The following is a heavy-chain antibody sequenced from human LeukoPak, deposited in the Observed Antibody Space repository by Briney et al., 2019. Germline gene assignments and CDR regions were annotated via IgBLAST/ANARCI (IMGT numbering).Heavy chain of an antibody. CDR3: ARPWQGSRAFDY. J-gene: IGHJ4*02. V-gene: IGHV4-4*07. CDR2: IYTSGST. D-gene: IGHD3-10*01. CDR1: GGSMSSYY. Sequence: SETLSLTCTVSGGSMSSYYWSWIRQPAGKGLEWIGRIYTSGSTNYNPSLNSRVTMSLDTSKNQFSLKLSSVTAADTAVYYCARPWQGSRAFDYWGQGTLVTVSS.